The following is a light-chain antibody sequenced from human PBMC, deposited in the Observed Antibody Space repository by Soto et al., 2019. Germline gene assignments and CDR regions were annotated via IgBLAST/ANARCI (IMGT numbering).Light chain of an antibody. CDR2: QAS. J-gene: IGKJ4*01. CDR1: QGIRSS. V-gene: IGKV1-8*01. CDR3: QQTRSYPST. Sequence: AIRMSQSPSSLSASTGYRVTITCGASQGIRSSLAWYQQKPGKAPNLLIYQASILQRGVPSRFRGSNSGTDFTLTISSLPAEDFAPYYCQQTRSYPSTFGGGTKVDIK.